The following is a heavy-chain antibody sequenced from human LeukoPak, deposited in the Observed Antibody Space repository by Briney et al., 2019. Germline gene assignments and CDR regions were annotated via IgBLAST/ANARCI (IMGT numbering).Heavy chain of an antibody. D-gene: IGHD3-3*01. CDR2: ISSSGSTI. J-gene: IGHJ4*02. Sequence: GGSLRLSCAASGFTFSSYEMKWLRQAPGKGLEWVSYISSSGSTIYYADSVKGRFTISRDNAKNSLYLQMNSLRAEDTAVYYCAGYDFWSGYPYLFDYWGQGTLVTVSS. CDR1: GFTFSSYE. CDR3: AGYDFWSGYPYLFDY. V-gene: IGHV3-48*03.